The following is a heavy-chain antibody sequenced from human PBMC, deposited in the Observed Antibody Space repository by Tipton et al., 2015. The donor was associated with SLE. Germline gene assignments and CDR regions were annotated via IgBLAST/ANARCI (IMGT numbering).Heavy chain of an antibody. J-gene: IGHJ3*02. Sequence: TLSLTCTVSGGSISSGSYYWSWIRQPAGKGLEWIGRIYTSGSTNYNPSLKSRVTISVDTSKNQFSLKLSSVTAADTAVYYCARDTGAAAGSDAFDIWGQGTMVTVSS. V-gene: IGHV4-61*02. CDR1: GGSISSGSYY. CDR2: IYTSGST. D-gene: IGHD6-13*01. CDR3: ARDTGAAAGSDAFDI.